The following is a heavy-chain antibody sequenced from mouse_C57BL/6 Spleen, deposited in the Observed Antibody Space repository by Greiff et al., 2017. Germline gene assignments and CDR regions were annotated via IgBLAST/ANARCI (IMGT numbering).Heavy chain of an antibody. CDR3: ARGPYGYDYFDY. V-gene: IGHV1-26*01. CDR2: INPNNGGT. CDR1: GYTFTDYY. J-gene: IGHJ2*01. D-gene: IGHD2-2*01. Sequence: VQLKQSGPELVKPGASVKISCKASGYTFTDYYMNWVKQSHGKSLEWIGDINPNNGGTSYNQKFKGKASLTVDKSSSTAYMELRSLTSEDSAVYYCARGPYGYDYFDYWGQGTTLTVSS.